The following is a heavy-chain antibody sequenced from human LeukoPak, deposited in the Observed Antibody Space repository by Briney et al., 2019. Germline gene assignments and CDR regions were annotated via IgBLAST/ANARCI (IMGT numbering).Heavy chain of an antibody. D-gene: IGHD3-22*01. CDR3: ARLDGYQVDY. Sequence: SETLSLTCAVYGVSFSGYYWSWIRQPPGKGLEWIGEINHSGSTNYNPSLKSRVTISVDTSKNQFSLELSSVTAADTAVYYCARLDGYQVDYWGQGTLVTVSS. CDR2: INHSGST. V-gene: IGHV4-34*01. J-gene: IGHJ4*02. CDR1: GVSFSGYY.